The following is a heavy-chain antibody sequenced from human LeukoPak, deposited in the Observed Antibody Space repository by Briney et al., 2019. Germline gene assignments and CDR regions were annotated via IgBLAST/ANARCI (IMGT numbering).Heavy chain of an antibody. CDR2: ISGSGGST. D-gene: IGHD2-2*01. V-gene: IGHV3-23*01. J-gene: IGHJ3*02. CDR3: ASERYCSSTSCYAAFDI. CDR1: GFTFSSYA. Sequence: GGSLRLSCAASGFTFSSYAMSWVRQAPGKGLEWVSAISGSGGSTYYADSVKGRFTISRDNSKNTLYLQMNSLRAEDTAVYYCASERYCSSTSCYAAFDIWGQGTMVTVSS.